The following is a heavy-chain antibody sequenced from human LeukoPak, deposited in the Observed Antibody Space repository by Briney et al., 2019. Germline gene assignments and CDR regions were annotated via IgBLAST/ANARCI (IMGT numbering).Heavy chain of an antibody. Sequence: ASVKVSCKASGYTFTSYAMNWVRQAPGQGLEWMGWINTNTGNPTCAQGFTGRFVFSLDTSVSTAYLQISSLKAEDTAVYYCARDVPPDPNCSGGSCYSGVSDYWGQGTLVTVSS. V-gene: IGHV7-4-1*02. CDR1: GYTFTSYA. D-gene: IGHD2-15*01. CDR3: ARDVPPDPNCSGGSCYSGVSDY. CDR2: INTNTGNP. J-gene: IGHJ4*02.